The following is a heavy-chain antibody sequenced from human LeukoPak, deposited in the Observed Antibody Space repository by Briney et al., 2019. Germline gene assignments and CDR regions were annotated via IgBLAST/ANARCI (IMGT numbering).Heavy chain of an antibody. J-gene: IGHJ3*02. D-gene: IGHD6-19*01. Sequence: PGGSLRLSCEASGFTFSSYNINWVRQAPGKGLKWVSYISSSGSTIYYADSVKGRFTISRDNAKNSLYLQMNSLRAEDTAVYYCARGYSSGRAAFDIWGQGTMVTVSS. V-gene: IGHV3-48*01. CDR2: ISSSGSTI. CDR3: ARGYSSGRAAFDI. CDR1: GFTFSSYN.